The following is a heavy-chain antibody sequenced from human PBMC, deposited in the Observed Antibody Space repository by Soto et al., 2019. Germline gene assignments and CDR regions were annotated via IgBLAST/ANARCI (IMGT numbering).Heavy chain of an antibody. Sequence: QVQLQESGPGLVKPAQTLSLTCTVSGASLSSGYYYWSWVRQPPGKGLEWFGYIYHSGDTHYSPSLKRRVNISVDTSKNQFSLNPRSVHAADTALYYCARAPDVFDLWGQGTMVTVSS. CDR2: IYHSGDT. CDR3: ARAPDVFDL. J-gene: IGHJ3*01. CDR1: GASLSSGYYY. V-gene: IGHV4-30-4*01.